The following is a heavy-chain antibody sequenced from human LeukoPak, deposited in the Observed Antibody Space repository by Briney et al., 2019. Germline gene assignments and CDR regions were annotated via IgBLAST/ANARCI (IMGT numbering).Heavy chain of an antibody. V-gene: IGHV3-20*04. CDR1: GFAFDDHG. J-gene: IGHJ4*02. CDR2: INWNGGST. CDR3: ARAPITSPFYFDY. D-gene: IGHD2-2*01. Sequence: GGSLRLSCTTSGFAFDDHGMSWVRQVPGKGLEWVSGINWNGGSTGYADPLRGRFTISRDNAENPLYLQMDSLRAEDTALYYCARAPITSPFYFDYWGQGTLVTVSS.